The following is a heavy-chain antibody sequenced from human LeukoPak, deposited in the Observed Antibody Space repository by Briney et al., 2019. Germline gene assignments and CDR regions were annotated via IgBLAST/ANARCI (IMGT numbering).Heavy chain of an antibody. D-gene: IGHD4-17*01. Sequence: PSETLSLTCTVSGGSISSYYWSWIRQPPGKGLEWIGYIYYSGSTHYNPSLQSRVTISVDTSKNQFSLKLSSVTAADTAVYYCARHRSEEVFTVTPYDWYFDLWGRGTLVTVSS. CDR1: GGSISSYY. V-gene: IGHV4-59*01. CDR2: IYYSGST. CDR3: ARHRSEEVFTVTPYDWYFDL. J-gene: IGHJ2*01.